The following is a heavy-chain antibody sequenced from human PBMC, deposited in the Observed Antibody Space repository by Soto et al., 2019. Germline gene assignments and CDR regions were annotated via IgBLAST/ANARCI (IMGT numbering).Heavy chain of an antibody. V-gene: IGHV1-2*02. CDR2: INPNSGGT. CDR3: ARGEGATTFSYYYYGMDV. CDR1: GYTFTGYY. Sequence: RASVKVSCKASGYTFTGYYMHWVRQAPGQGLEWMGWINPNSGGTNYAQKFQGRVTMTRDTSISTAYMELSRLRSDDTAVYYCARGEGATTFSYYYYGMDVWGQGTTVTVSS. D-gene: IGHD1-26*01. J-gene: IGHJ6*02.